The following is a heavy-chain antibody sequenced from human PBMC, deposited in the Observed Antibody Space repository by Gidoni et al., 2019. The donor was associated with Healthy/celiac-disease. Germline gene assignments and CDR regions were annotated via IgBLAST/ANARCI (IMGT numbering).Heavy chain of an antibody. D-gene: IGHD3-22*01. CDR2: IYHSGST. V-gene: IGHV4-30-2*01. CDR3: ARDPLYDSSGLHAFDI. J-gene: IGHJ3*02. Sequence: QVQLQESGSGLVKPSQTLSLTCNVSGGAISSGGYSWSWIRQPPGKGLEWIGYIYHSGSTYYNPSLKSRITISVDGSKNQFSLKLSSVTAADTAVYYCARDPLYDSSGLHAFDIWGQGTMVTVSS. CDR1: GGAISSGGYS.